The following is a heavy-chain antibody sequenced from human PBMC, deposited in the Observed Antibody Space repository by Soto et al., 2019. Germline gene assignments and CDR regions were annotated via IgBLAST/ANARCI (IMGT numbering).Heavy chain of an antibody. Sequence: GGSLRLSCAASGFTFSNYAMGWVRRAPGKGLEWVSTITDSGGTYYADSVKGRFTISRDNSKNTLILQMNNLRAGDTAIYFRAKVANYRNNPNYFDPWGQGTLVTVSS. V-gene: IGHV3-23*01. J-gene: IGHJ5*02. D-gene: IGHD4-4*01. CDR2: ITDSGGT. CDR1: GFTFSNYA. CDR3: AKVANYRNNPNYFDP.